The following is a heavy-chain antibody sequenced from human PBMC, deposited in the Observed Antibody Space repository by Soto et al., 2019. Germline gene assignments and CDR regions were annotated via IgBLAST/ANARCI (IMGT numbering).Heavy chain of an antibody. CDR1: GFAFSSYS. CDR2: ISSSSSTI. V-gene: IGHV3-48*01. D-gene: IGHD3-22*01. Sequence: EVQLVESGGGLVQPGGSLRLSCAASGFAFSSYSMNWVRQAPGKGLEWVSYISSSSSTIYYAASVKGRFTISRDNAKNSLYLQMNSLRAEDTAVYYCASDSGYYVDYWGQGTLVTVSS. J-gene: IGHJ4*02. CDR3: ASDSGYYVDY.